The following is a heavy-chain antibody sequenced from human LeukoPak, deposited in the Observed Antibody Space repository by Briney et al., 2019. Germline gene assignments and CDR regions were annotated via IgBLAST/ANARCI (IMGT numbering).Heavy chain of an antibody. CDR3: VRAEINDYSRY. V-gene: IGHV4-59*08. CDR2: IYYSGST. Sequence: SETLSLTCTVSGGSISNYYWSWIRQPPGKGLEWIGYIYYSGSTKYNPSLKSRVTISVDTSKNQFFLKLTSVTAADTALYYCVRAEINDYSRYWGQGIPVIVSS. CDR1: GGSISNYY. D-gene: IGHD4-11*01. J-gene: IGHJ4*02.